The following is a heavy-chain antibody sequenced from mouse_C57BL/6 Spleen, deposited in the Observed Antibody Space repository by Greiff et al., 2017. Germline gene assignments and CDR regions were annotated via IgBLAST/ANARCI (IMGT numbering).Heavy chain of an antibody. D-gene: IGHD2-5*01. V-gene: IGHV1-74*01. CDR3: AIGESNYPWFAF. J-gene: IGHJ3*01. CDR1: GYTFTSYW. Sequence: QVQLKQPGAELVKPGASVKVSCKASGYTFTSYWMHWVKQRPGQGLEWIGRIHPSDSDTNYNQKFKGKATLTVDKSSNTAYMQLSSLTSEDSAVYYCAIGESNYPWFAFWGQGTLVTVSA. CDR2: IHPSDSDT.